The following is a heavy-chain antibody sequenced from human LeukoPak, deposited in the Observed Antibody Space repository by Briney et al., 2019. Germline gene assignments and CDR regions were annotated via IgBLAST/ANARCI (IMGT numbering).Heavy chain of an antibody. D-gene: IGHD6-6*01. CDR2: IIAIFGTA. J-gene: IGHJ6*03. V-gene: IGHV1-69*05. CDR3: ARGEYSSSAYYYYYYMDV. CDR1: GGTFTSYA. Sequence: ASVKVSCKASGGTFTSYAISWVRQAPGQGLEWMGGIIAIFGTANYAQKFQGRVTITTDESTSTAYMELSSLRSEDTAVYYCARGEYSSSAYYYYYYMDVWGKGTTVTVSS.